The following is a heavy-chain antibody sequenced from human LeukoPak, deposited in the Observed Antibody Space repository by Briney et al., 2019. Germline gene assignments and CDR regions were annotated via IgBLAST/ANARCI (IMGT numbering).Heavy chain of an antibody. V-gene: IGHV4-59*08. J-gene: IGHJ6*02. D-gene: IGHD2-2*01. CDR3: ARAEDIVVVPAAINYYYGMDV. Sequence: SETLSLTCTVSGGSISSYYWSWIRQPPGKGLEWIGYIYYSGSANYNPSLKSRVTTSVDTSKNQFSLKLSSVTAADTAVYYCARAEDIVVVPAAINYYYGMDVWGQGTTVTVSS. CDR1: GGSISSYY. CDR2: IYYSGSA.